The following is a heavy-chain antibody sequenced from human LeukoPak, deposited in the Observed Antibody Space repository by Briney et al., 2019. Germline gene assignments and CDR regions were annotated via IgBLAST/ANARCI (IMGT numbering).Heavy chain of an antibody. D-gene: IGHD6-19*01. CDR3: ARPSSGWDRGGMDV. J-gene: IGHJ6*02. CDR2: IYYSGST. Sequence: PSETLSLTCTVSGGSISSSSYYWGWIRQPPGMGLEWIGSIYYSGSTYYNPSLKSRVTISVDTSKNQFSLKLSSVTAADTAVYYCARPSSGWDRGGMDVWGQGTTVTVSS. V-gene: IGHV4-39*01. CDR1: GGSISSSSYY.